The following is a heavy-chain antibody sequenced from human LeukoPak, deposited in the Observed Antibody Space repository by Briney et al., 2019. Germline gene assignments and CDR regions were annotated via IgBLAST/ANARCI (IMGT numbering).Heavy chain of an antibody. Sequence: PGGSLRLSCAASGFTFSSYEMNWVRQAPGKGLEWVSYVSSSGSTIYYADSVKGRFTISRDNAKNSLYLQMNSLRAEDTAVYYCAELSITMIGGVWGKGTTVTISS. CDR2: VSSSGSTI. D-gene: IGHD3-10*02. J-gene: IGHJ6*04. V-gene: IGHV3-48*03. CDR3: AELSITMIGGV. CDR1: GFTFSSYE.